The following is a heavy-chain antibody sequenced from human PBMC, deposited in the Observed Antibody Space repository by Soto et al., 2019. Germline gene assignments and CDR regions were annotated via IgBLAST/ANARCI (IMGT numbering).Heavy chain of an antibody. CDR3: ARDPWAADY. Sequence: PGGSLRLSCVASGFTVSTKYMSWVRQAPGKGLEWVSVIYSGGSTFYADSVRGRFTISRDNSKNTVNLQMNSLRAEDTAVYYCARDPWAADYWGQGTLVTVSS. CDR2: IYSGGST. V-gene: IGHV3-66*01. D-gene: IGHD3-16*01. CDR1: GFTVSTKY. J-gene: IGHJ4*02.